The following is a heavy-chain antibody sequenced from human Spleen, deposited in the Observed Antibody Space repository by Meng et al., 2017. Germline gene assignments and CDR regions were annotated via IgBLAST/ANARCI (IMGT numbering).Heavy chain of an antibody. Sequence: GESLKISCAASGFTFSDYYMSWIRQAPGKGLEWVSYISGSGSSVYYADSVKGRFTISRDNAKNSLYLQMNSLRAEDTALYYCASHYYGSGVVDYWGQGTLVTVSS. V-gene: IGHV3-11*01. CDR3: ASHYYGSGVVDY. CDR1: GFTFSDYY. CDR2: ISGSGSSV. D-gene: IGHD3-10*01. J-gene: IGHJ4*02.